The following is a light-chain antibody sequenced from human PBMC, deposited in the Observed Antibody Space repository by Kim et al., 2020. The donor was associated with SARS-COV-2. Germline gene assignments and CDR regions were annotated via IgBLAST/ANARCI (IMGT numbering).Light chain of an antibody. CDR2: GNS. Sequence: VTISCTGSSSNSGAGYDVHWYQQLPGPAPKLRIYGNSNRPSGVPDRFSGSKSGTSASLAITGLQAEDEADYYCQSYDSSLSGFVVFGGGTQLTVL. CDR3: QSYDSSLSGFVV. CDR1: SSNSGAGYD. J-gene: IGLJ2*01. V-gene: IGLV1-40*01.